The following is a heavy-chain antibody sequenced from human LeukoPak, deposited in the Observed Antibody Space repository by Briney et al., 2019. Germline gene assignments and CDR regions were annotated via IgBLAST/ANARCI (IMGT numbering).Heavy chain of an antibody. J-gene: IGHJ6*03. CDR2: INPNSGGT. D-gene: IGHD6-13*01. Sequence: GASVKVSCKASGYTFTGYYMHWVRQAPGQGLEWMGWINPNSGGTNYAQKFQGRVTMTRDTSISTAYMELSRLRSDDTAVYYCARGYSSTRGTMHYYYYYMDVWGKGTTVTISS. V-gene: IGHV1-2*02. CDR1: GYTFTGYY. CDR3: ARGYSSTRGTMHYYYYYMDV.